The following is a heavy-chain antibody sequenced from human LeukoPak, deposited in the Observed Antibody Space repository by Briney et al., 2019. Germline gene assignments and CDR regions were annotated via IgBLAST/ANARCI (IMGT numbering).Heavy chain of an antibody. CDR1: GFTFSSYS. D-gene: IGHD3-3*01. Sequence: PGGSLRLCCAASGFTFSSYSMNWVRQAAGKGLEWVSSISSSSSYIYYADSVKGRFTISRDSAKNSLYLQMNSLRAEDTAVYYCARDPDYDFWSGYYRGYYYYGMDVWGQGTTVTVSS. J-gene: IGHJ6*02. CDR3: ARDPDYDFWSGYYRGYYYYGMDV. CDR2: ISSSSSYI. V-gene: IGHV3-21*01.